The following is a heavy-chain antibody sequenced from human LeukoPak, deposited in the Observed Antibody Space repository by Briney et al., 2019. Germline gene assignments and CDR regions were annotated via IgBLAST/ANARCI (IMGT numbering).Heavy chain of an antibody. CDR2: IHSSGTT. CDR3: ARASFFTLGITPNDY. Sequence: PSETLSLTCTVSGYSISSGHYWGWIRQPPGKRLEWIGSIHSSGTTYYNPTLKSRVTISVDASKNQFSLNLTSVTAADAAVYYCARASFFTLGITPNDYWGQGTLVTVSS. J-gene: IGHJ4*02. D-gene: IGHD7-27*01. CDR1: GYSISSGHY. V-gene: IGHV4-38-2*02.